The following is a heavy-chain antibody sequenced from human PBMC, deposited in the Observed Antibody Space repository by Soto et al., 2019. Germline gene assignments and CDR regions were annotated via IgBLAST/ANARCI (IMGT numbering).Heavy chain of an antibody. CDR2: ISAYNGNT. CDR1: GYTFSSYG. Sequence: QVQLVPSGAEVKKPGASVKVSCKASGYTFSSYGISWVRQAPGQGLEWLGWISAYNGNTKYAQKLQGRVTMTTDTSTSTAYMELRGLRSDDTAMYYGARDSPPVDYWGQGTLVTVSS. J-gene: IGHJ4*02. V-gene: IGHV1-18*01. CDR3: ARDSPPVDY.